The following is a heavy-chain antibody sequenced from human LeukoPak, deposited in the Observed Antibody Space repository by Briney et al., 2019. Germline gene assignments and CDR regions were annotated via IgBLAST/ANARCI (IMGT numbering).Heavy chain of an antibody. CDR3: ASGSWYFKIDY. J-gene: IGHJ4*02. CDR1: GFTFSSYA. CDR2: ISYDGSNK. V-gene: IGHV3-30-3*01. Sequence: PGRSLRLSCAASGFTFSSYAMHWVRQAPGKGLEWVAVISYDGSNKYYADSVKGRFTISRDNSKNTLYLQMNSLRAEDTAVYYCASGSWYFKIDYWGQGTLVTVSS. D-gene: IGHD6-13*01.